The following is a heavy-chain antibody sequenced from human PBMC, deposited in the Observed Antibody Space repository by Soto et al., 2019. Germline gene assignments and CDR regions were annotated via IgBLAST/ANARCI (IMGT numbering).Heavy chain of an antibody. CDR3: ARGGTLFDP. D-gene: IGHD3-16*01. CDR2: ITPIIGIT. J-gene: IGHJ5*02. Sequence: QLVQSGAEVRKPGSSVKVSCKASGGTFSDYTISWVRQAPGQGLEWMGRITPIIGITNYAQKFRGRVTITADKSTSTVYMELSSLRPEDTAVYFCARGGTLFDPWGQGTLATVSS. V-gene: IGHV1-69*02. CDR1: GGTFSDYT.